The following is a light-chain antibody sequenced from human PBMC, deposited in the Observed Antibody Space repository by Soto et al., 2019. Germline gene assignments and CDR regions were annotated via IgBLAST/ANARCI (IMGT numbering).Light chain of an antibody. CDR1: QGINSY. V-gene: IGKV1-9*01. CDR2: TAS. J-gene: IGKJ2*01. Sequence: DIQLTQSPSFLSASVGDRVTITCRASQGINSYLAWYQQQPGKAPKLLIYTASTLQKGVPSRFSGSGSGTEFTLTISSLQPEDFATYYCQQLNNYPYTFGLGTKLEIK. CDR3: QQLNNYPYT.